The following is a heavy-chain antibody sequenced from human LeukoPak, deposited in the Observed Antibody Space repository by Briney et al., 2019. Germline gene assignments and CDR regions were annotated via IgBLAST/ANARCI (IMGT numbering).Heavy chain of an antibody. J-gene: IGHJ4*02. Sequence: PGGSLRLSCAASGFTFSNYGMHWVRQAPGKGLEWVSFIQYDGSNKYYVDSVKGRFTISRDNSKNTLNLQMDSLRPEDTAMYYCAKGIRAMGGTNFESWGQGTLVTVSS. V-gene: IGHV3-30*02. CDR1: GFTFSNYG. CDR2: IQYDGSNK. D-gene: IGHD1-26*01. CDR3: AKGIRAMGGTNFES.